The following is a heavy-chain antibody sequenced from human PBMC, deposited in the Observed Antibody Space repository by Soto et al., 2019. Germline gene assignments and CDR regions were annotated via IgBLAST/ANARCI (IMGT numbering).Heavy chain of an antibody. CDR2: TRNKANSYTT. Sequence: PGGSLRLSCAASGFTFGDHYMDWVRQAPGKGLEWVGRTRNKANSYTTEYAASVKGRFAISRDDSTNSLYLQMNSLKTEDTAVYYCATSPPSAGFRAFDIWGQGTMVTVSS. J-gene: IGHJ3*02. V-gene: IGHV3-72*01. CDR3: ATSPPSAGFRAFDI. CDR1: GFTFGDHY.